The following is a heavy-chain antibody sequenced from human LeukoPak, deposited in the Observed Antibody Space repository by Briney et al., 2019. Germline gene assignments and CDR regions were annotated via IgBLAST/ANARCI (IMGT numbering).Heavy chain of an antibody. CDR1: GFTFSSYW. CDR2: INSDGSST. D-gene: IGHD5-18*01. V-gene: IGHV3-74*01. CDR3: ARDDPDTAMVD. Sequence: GGSLRLSCAASGFTFSSYWMHWVRQAPGKGLVWVSRINSDGSSTSYADSVKGRFTISRDNAKNTLYLQMNSLRVEDTAVYYCARDDPDTAMVDWGQGTLVTVSS. J-gene: IGHJ4*02.